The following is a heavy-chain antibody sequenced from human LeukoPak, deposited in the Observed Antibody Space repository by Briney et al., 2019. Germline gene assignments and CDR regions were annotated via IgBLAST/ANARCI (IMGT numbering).Heavy chain of an antibody. CDR3: ARAQGIAVADHFDY. J-gene: IGHJ4*02. D-gene: IGHD6-19*01. CDR1: GGTFSSYA. CDR2: IIPIFGTA. Sequence: SVKVSCKASGGTFSSYAISWVRQAPGQGLEWMGGIIPIFGTANYAQKFQGRVTITADESTSTAYMELSRLRSDDTAVYYCARAQGIAVADHFDYWGQGTLVTVSS. V-gene: IGHV1-69*13.